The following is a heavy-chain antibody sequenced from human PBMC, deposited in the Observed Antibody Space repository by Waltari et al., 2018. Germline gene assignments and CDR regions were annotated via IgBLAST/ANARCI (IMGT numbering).Heavy chain of an antibody. CDR2: INHSGST. J-gene: IGHJ4*02. D-gene: IGHD2-15*01. CDR1: GGSFSGYY. V-gene: IGHV4-34*01. Sequence: QVQLQQWGAGLLKPSETLSLTCAVYGGSFSGYYWSWIRQPPGKGLEWIGEINHSGSTNYNPSLKSRVTISVDTSKNQFSLKLSSVTAADTAVYYCARGHGGSARVDYWGQGTLVTVSS. CDR3: ARGHGGSARVDY.